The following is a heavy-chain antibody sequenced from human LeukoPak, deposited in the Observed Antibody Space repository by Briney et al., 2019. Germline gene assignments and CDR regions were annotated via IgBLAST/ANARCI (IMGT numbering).Heavy chain of an antibody. CDR3: AKDRVSYYGDYPDY. CDR2: IRYDGSKK. J-gene: IGHJ4*02. V-gene: IGHV3-30*02. Sequence: GGSLRLSCAASGFTFTNYAMHWVRQAPGKGLEWVAFIRYDGSKKYYADSVKGRFTISRDNSKNTLYLQMNRLRAEDTAVYHCAKDRVSYYGDYPDYWGQGTLVTVSS. D-gene: IGHD4-17*01. CDR1: GFTFTNYA.